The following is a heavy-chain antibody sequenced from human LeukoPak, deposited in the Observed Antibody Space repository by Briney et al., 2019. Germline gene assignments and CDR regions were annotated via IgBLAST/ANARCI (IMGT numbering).Heavy chain of an antibody. CDR1: GFPFSSYG. J-gene: IGHJ6*03. V-gene: IGHV3-30*03. CDR2: ISNDGNNK. D-gene: IGHD6-19*01. CDR3: ARVPTVAGTFYYYYYYMDV. Sequence: PGGSLRLSCAASGFPFSSYGMHWVRQAPGKGLEWVAAISNDGNNKFYADSVKGRFTISRDNAKNSLYLQMNSLRAEDTALYYCARVPTVAGTFYYYYYYMDVWGKGTTVTVSS.